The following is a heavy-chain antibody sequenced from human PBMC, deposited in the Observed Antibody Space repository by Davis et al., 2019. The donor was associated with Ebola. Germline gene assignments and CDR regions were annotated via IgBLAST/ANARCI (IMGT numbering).Heavy chain of an antibody. D-gene: IGHD6-6*01. Sequence: RGSLRLSCAASGFTFSSYYMNWVRQAPGKGLEWVSYISSTSATIYYADSVKGRFTISRDDAKNSLYLQMNSLRADDTAMYYCLGRSFDYWGQGTLVTVSS. J-gene: IGHJ4*02. V-gene: IGHV3-48*04. CDR3: LGRSFDY. CDR2: ISSTSATI. CDR1: GFTFSSYY.